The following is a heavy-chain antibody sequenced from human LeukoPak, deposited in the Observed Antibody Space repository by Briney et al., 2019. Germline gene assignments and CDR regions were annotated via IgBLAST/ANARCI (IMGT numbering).Heavy chain of an antibody. CDR3: ARGESKWEPDAFDI. D-gene: IGHD1-26*01. CDR2: IWYDGSNK. J-gene: IGHJ3*02. V-gene: IGHV3-33*01. CDR1: GFTFSSYG. Sequence: GGSLRLSCAASGFTFSSYGMRWVRQAPGKGLEWVAVIWYDGSNKYYADSVKGRFTISRDNSKNTLYLQMNSLRAEDTAVYYCARGESKWEPDAFDIWGQGTMVTVSS.